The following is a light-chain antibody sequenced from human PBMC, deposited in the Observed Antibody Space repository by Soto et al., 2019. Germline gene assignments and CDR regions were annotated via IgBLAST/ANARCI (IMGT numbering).Light chain of an antibody. J-gene: IGKJ2*01. CDR3: QRYNRYPRT. Sequence: DIQMTQSPSTLSASVGDRVTITCRASQSISSWLAWYQQKPGKAPNLLIYDASILESGVPSRFSGSGSGTEFTLTISSLQPDDFAPYCCQRYNRYPRTFGQGTRLEL. V-gene: IGKV1-5*01. CDR2: DAS. CDR1: QSISSW.